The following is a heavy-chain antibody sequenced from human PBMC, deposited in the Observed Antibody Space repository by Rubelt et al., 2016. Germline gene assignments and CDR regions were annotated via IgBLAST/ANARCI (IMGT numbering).Heavy chain of an antibody. V-gene: IGHV4-4*07. D-gene: IGHD1-1*01. J-gene: IGHJ3*01. CDR3: ARGRSNWRV. Sequence: LGGIGRIYTSGSTKYNPSLKSRVTMSVDTSKNQFSLKLSSVTAADTAIYFCARGRSNWRVRGQGTMVTVSS. CDR2: IYTSGST.